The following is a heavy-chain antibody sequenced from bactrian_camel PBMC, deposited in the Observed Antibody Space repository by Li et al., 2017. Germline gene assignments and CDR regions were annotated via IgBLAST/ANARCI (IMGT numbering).Heavy chain of an antibody. CDR2: IDSDGTT. D-gene: IGHD4*01. Sequence: QLVESGGGLVQAGGSLILSCTASGLTSSHYCMAWFRQLPGKEREGVACIDSDGTTNVADSVKGRFTISLDKAKNTVYLQMNSLKPEDTATYYCAADFESPESDYDGDYDRPPWEGWQGSGYWGQGTQVTVS. V-gene: IGHV3S9*01. J-gene: IGHJ6*01. CDR1: GLTSSHYC. CDR3: AADFESPESDYDGDYDRPPWEGWQGSGY.